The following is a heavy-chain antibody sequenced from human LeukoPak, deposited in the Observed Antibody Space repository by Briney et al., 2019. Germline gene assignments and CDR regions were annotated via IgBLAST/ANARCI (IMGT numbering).Heavy chain of an antibody. J-gene: IGHJ4*02. CDR1: GFIFSNHE. CDR3: ARIGTHVGQTDY. V-gene: IGHV3-48*03. D-gene: IGHD1-26*01. Sequence: PGGSLRLSCAASGFIFSNHEMYWVRQAPGKGLEWLSYISSSGHMIYYADSVKGRFTVSRDNAKNSLYLQMNPLRDEGTAVYYCARIGTHVGQTDYWGQGTLVIVSS. CDR2: ISSSGHMI.